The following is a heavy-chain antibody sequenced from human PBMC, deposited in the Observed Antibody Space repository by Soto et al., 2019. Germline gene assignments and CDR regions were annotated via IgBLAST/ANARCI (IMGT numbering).Heavy chain of an antibody. CDR3: ASRRSRGRALLFDP. Sequence: SGTLSLTCTVNSDSISSVEYYWRSIRQPPGKGLDWIGYIYYSGSTYYNPSLKSRVTISVDTSKNQFSLKLSSVTAADTAVYYCASRRSRGRALLFDPWGQGTLVTVS. J-gene: IGHJ5*02. D-gene: IGHD1-26*01. CDR2: IYYSGST. CDR1: SDSISSVEYY. V-gene: IGHV4-30-4*01.